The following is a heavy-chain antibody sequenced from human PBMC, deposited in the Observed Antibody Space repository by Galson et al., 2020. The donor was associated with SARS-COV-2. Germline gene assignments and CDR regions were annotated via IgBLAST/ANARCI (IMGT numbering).Heavy chain of an antibody. CDR1: GFTFGDYA. V-gene: IGHV3-23*01. D-gene: IGHD2-15*01. CDR2: IGVGGSA. J-gene: IGHJ4*02. CDR3: AKDRGRFCSGPTCYLVDS. Sequence: GESLKISCAASGFTFGDYAMHWVRQAPGKGLEWVSKIGVGGSAYYTESVKGRFTISRDTSKNTLFLQMSSLRDEDTAIDYCAKDRGRFCSGPTCYLVDSWGQGTVVTVSS.